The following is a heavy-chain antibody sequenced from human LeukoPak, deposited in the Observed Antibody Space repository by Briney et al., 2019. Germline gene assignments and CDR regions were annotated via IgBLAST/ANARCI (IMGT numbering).Heavy chain of an antibody. Sequence: GGSLRLPCAASGFTFSTSAMNWVRQVPGKGLEWVSSIDLDSSHIYYAASVRGRFTISRDNARNSVYLQMNSLRVEDTAVYYCARDPLRYLRVGHYDYWGQGTPVTVSS. CDR3: ARDPLRYLRVGHYDY. J-gene: IGHJ4*02. D-gene: IGHD3-9*01. V-gene: IGHV3-21*01. CDR2: IDLDSSHI. CDR1: GFTFSTSA.